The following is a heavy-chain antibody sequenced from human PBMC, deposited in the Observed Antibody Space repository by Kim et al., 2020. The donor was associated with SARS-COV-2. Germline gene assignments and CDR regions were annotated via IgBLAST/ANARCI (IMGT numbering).Heavy chain of an antibody. J-gene: IGHJ4*02. Sequence: GGSLRLSCAASGFSFNGYSMNWVRQAPGKGLEWVSFISSGSSTIYYADSVKGRFTISRDNAKNSLYLQMNSLRDEDTAVYYCARDRSSSWNFDYWGQGTLVTVSS. CDR3: ARDRSSSWNFDY. CDR1: GFSFNGYS. V-gene: IGHV3-48*02. D-gene: IGHD6-13*01. CDR2: ISSGSSTI.